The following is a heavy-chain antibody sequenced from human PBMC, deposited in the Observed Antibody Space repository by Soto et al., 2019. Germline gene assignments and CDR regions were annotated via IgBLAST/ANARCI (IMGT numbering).Heavy chain of an antibody. CDR3: AKGTSNYYYYYSMDV. Sequence: SETLSLTCTVSGGSVSSGSYYWSWIRQPPGTGLEWIGYIYYSGSTNYNPSLKSRVTISRDNSKNTLYLQMNSLRAEDTAVYYCAKGTSNYYYYYSMDVWGQGTTVTVSS. V-gene: IGHV4-61*01. CDR1: GGSVSSGSYY. CDR2: IYYSGST. J-gene: IGHJ6*02.